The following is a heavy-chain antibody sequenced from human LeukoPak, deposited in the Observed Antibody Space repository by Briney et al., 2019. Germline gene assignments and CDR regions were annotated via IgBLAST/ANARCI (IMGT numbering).Heavy chain of an antibody. Sequence: GGSLRLSCAASGFTFSSYGMHWVRQAPGKGLEWVAVISYDGSNKYYADSVKGRFTISRDNSKNTLYLQMNSLRAEDTAVYYCARTKAGDYYYGMDVWGQGTTVTVSS. J-gene: IGHJ6*02. D-gene: IGHD2-8*01. V-gene: IGHV3-30*03. CDR1: GFTFSSYG. CDR3: ARTKAGDYYYGMDV. CDR2: ISYDGSNK.